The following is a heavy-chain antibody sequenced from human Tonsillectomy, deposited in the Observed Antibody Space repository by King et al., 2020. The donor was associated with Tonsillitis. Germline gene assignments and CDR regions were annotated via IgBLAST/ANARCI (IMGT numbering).Heavy chain of an antibody. CDR2: ISYDGSIQ. Sequence: VQLVESGGGVVQPGGSLRLSCAASGFPFSSYDMPWVRQAPGRGLEWVAVISYDGSIQYCADSVKGRFTISRDNSKNTLYLQMSSLRAEDTAVYYCAKNDDDGDPRRYYSYGMDVWGQGTTVTVSS. J-gene: IGHJ6*02. V-gene: IGHV3-30*18. D-gene: IGHD4-17*01. CDR3: AKNDDDGDPRRYYSYGMDV. CDR1: GFPFSSYD.